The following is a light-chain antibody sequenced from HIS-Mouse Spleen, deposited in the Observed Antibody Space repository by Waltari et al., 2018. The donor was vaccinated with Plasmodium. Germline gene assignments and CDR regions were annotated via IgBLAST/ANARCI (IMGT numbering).Light chain of an antibody. Sequence: SSELTQDPAVSVALGQTVRITCQGDSLRSYYASRYQQKPGQAPVLVHYGKNNRPSGIPYRFSGSSSGNTASLTITGAQAEDEADYYCNSRDSSGNHLVFGGGTKLTVL. CDR2: GKN. CDR1: SLRSYY. V-gene: IGLV3-19*01. CDR3: NSRDSSGNHLV. J-gene: IGLJ2*01.